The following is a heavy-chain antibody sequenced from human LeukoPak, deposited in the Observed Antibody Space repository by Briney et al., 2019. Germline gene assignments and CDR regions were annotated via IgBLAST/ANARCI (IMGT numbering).Heavy chain of an antibody. CDR2: IYYGGST. J-gene: IGHJ4*02. Sequence: PSETLSLTCTVSGGSISSYYWSWIRQPPGKGLEWIGYIYYGGSTNYNPSLKSRVTISVDTSKNQFSLKLSSVTAADTAVYYCARAGSGYWALFDYWGQGTLVTVSS. CDR1: GGSISSYY. CDR3: ARAGSGYWALFDY. D-gene: IGHD3-3*01. V-gene: IGHV4-59*01.